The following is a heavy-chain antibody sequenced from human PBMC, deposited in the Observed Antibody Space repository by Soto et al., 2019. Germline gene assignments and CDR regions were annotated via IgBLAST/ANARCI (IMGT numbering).Heavy chain of an antibody. J-gene: IGHJ4*02. CDR3: ARQPRGVVVAAATRGPFDY. D-gene: IGHD2-15*01. CDR1: GGSISSSSYY. CDR2: IYYSGST. Sequence: SETLSLTCTVSGGSISSSSYYWGWIRQPPGKGLEWIGSIYYSGSTYYNPSLKSRVTISVDTSKNQFSLKLSSVTAADTAVYYCARQPRGVVVAAATRGPFDYWGQGTLVTVSS. V-gene: IGHV4-39*01.